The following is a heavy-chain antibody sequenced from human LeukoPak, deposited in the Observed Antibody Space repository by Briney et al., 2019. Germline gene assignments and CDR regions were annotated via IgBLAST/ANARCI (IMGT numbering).Heavy chain of an antibody. CDR2: ISDSGSST. Sequence: QAGRSLRLSCAASGFTFSSYGMHWVRQAPGKGLEWVSTISDSGSSTYYADAVRGRFTISRDNSKNRLYLQMNSLRAEDTAVYFCAKGGDSSGYYPWGQGTLVTVS. CDR3: AKGGDSSGYYP. J-gene: IGHJ5*02. CDR1: GFTFSSYG. D-gene: IGHD3-22*01. V-gene: IGHV3-23*01.